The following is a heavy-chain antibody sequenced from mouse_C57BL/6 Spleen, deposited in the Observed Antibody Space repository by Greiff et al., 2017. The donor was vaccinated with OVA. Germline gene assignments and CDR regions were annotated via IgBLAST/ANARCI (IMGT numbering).Heavy chain of an antibody. V-gene: IGHV1-15*01. CDR2: IDPETGGT. J-gene: IGHJ2*01. CDR1: GYTFTDYE. CDR3: TSGDGYYGY. D-gene: IGHD2-3*01. Sequence: VQLQQSGAELVRPGASVTLSCKASGYTFTDYEMHWVKQTPVHGLEWIGAIDPETGGTAYNQKFKGKAILTADKSSSTAYMELRSLTSEDSAVYYCTSGDGYYGYWGQGTTLTVSS.